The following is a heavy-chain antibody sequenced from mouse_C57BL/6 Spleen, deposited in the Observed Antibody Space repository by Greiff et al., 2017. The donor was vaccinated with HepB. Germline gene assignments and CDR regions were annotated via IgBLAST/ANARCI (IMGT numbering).Heavy chain of an antibody. V-gene: IGHV1-61*01. D-gene: IGHD1-1*01. CDR2: IYPSDSET. CDR1: GYTFTSYW. Sequence: QVQLQQPGAELVRPGSSVKLSCKASGYTFTSYWMDWVKQRPGQGLEWIGNIYPSDSETHYNQKFKDKATLTVDKSSSTAYRQLSSLTSEDSAVYYCERSMKTVGAPAYWGQGTLVTVSA. J-gene: IGHJ3*01. CDR3: ERSMKTVGAPAY.